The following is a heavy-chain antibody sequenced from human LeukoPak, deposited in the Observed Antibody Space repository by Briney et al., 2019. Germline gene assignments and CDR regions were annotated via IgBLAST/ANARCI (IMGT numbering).Heavy chain of an antibody. CDR3: ARVGDGYNLSYFDY. CDR1: GGSISSSSYY. CDR2: IYYSGST. J-gene: IGHJ4*02. V-gene: IGHV4-39*07. Sequence: SETLSLTCTVSGGSISSSSYYWGWIRQPPGKGLEWIGSIYYSGSTYYNPSLKSRVTISVDTSKNQFSLKLSSVTAADTAVYYCARVGDGYNLSYFDYWGQGTLVTVSS. D-gene: IGHD5-24*01.